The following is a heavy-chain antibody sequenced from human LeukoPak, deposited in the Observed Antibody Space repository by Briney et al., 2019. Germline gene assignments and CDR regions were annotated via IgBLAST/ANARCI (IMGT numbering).Heavy chain of an antibody. J-gene: IGHJ4*02. Sequence: GGSLRLSCAASGFTFSSYAMSWVRQAPGKGLEWVANIKQDGSEKYYVDSVKGRFTISRDNAKNSLYLQMNSLRAEDTAVYYCVRGRDYGDYNFDYWGQGTLVTVSS. CDR3: VRGRDYGDYNFDY. V-gene: IGHV3-7*01. D-gene: IGHD4-17*01. CDR1: GFTFSSYA. CDR2: IKQDGSEK.